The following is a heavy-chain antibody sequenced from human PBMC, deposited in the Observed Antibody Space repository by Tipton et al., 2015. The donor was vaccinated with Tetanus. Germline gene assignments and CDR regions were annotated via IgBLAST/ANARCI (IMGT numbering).Heavy chain of an antibody. J-gene: IGHJ4*02. Sequence: GLVKPSETLSLTCTVSGGSISSYYWSWIRQPPGKGLEWIGYIYYSGSTNYNPSLRSRVTISVDTSKNQFSLKLSSVTAADTAVYYCAREVGATEDYWGQGTLVTVSS. V-gene: IGHV4-59*01. D-gene: IGHD1-26*01. CDR3: AREVGATEDY. CDR1: GGSISSYY. CDR2: IYYSGST.